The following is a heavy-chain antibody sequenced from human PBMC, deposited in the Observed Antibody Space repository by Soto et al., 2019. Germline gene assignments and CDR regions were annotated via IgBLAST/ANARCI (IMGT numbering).Heavy chain of an antibody. CDR1: DSSISSSSYY. V-gene: IGHV4-39*01. CDR2: IYYSGST. J-gene: IGHJ4*02. D-gene: IGHD2-15*01. CDR3: ARRGYCSGGSCYPGPFDY. Sequence: PSETLSLTCTVADSSISSSSYYWGWIRQPPGKGLEWIGSIYYSGSTYYNPSLKSRVTISVDTSKNQFSLKLSSVTAADTAVYYCARRGYCSGGSCYPGPFDYWGQGTLVTVSS.